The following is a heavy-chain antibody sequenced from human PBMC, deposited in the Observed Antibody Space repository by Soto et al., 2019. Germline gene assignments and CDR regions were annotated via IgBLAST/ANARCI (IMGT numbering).Heavy chain of an antibody. J-gene: IGHJ3*02. CDR1: GGTFSSYT. Sequence: ASVKVSCKASGGTFSSYTISWVRQAPGQGLEWMGRIIPILGIANYAQKFQGRVTITADKSTSTAYMELSSLRSEDTAVYYCAREGIPGEAVAGQDAFDIWGQGTMVTVSS. CDR2: IIPILGIA. V-gene: IGHV1-69*04. CDR3: AREGIPGEAVAGQDAFDI. D-gene: IGHD6-19*01.